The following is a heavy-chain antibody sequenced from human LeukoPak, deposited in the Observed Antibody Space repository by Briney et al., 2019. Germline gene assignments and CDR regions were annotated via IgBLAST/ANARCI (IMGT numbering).Heavy chain of an antibody. Sequence: GGSLRLSCAASGFTFSSYAMSWVRQAPGKGLEWVSAISGSGGSTYYADSVKGRFTISRDNSKNTLYLQMNSLRAEDTAVYYCAKDTQIVVATPGDHWGQGTLVTVSS. D-gene: IGHD3-22*01. J-gene: IGHJ4*02. CDR2: ISGSGGST. CDR3: AKDTQIVVATPGDH. V-gene: IGHV3-23*01. CDR1: GFTFSSYA.